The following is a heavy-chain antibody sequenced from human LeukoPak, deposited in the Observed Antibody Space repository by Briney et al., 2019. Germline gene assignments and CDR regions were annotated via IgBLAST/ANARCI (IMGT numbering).Heavy chain of an antibody. CDR2: IGGSGSPI. D-gene: IGHD2-15*01. J-gene: IGHJ3*02. CDR3: AREDTRDAFDI. V-gene: IGHV3-48*03. CDR1: GFTFATSE. Sequence: GGSLRLSCAASGFTFATSEMSWVRQAPGKGLEWVSYIGGSGSPIFYADSVKGRFTISRDNAKNSLYLQMTSLRAEDTALYFCAREDTRDAFDIWAKGPRSPSPQ.